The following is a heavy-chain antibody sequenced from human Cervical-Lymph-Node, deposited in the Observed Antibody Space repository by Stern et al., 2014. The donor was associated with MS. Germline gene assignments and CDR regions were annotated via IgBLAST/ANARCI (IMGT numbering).Heavy chain of an antibody. CDR2: ISWNSATI. CDR1: GFTFDDYA. D-gene: IGHD5-24*01. J-gene: IGHJ4*02. CDR3: AKVGKRWLQLSSYYDY. V-gene: IGHV3-9*01. Sequence: EVQLVESGGGLVQPGRSLGLSCVASGFTFDDYAMHWVRQTPGKGLEWGSGISWNSATIGYADSVKGRFTISRDNAKNFLYLQMNSLRAEDTAFYYCAKVGKRWLQLSSYYDYWGQGTLVTVSS.